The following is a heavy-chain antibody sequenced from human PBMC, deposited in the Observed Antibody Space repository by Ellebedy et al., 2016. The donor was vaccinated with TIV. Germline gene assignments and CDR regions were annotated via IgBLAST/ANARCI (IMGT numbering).Heavy chain of an antibody. J-gene: IGHJ3*02. CDR2: ISKDGTDE. V-gene: IGHV3-30*07. CDR3: STVFEM. CDR1: GFIFSDFA. D-gene: IGHD4-17*01. Sequence: GESLKISCAGSGFIFSDFAMHWVRQAPGKGLEWVAVISKDGTDEYHADSVKGRFTISRDNAKNTLYLQMNSLRAEDTAVYYCSTVFEMWGQGTVVTVSS.